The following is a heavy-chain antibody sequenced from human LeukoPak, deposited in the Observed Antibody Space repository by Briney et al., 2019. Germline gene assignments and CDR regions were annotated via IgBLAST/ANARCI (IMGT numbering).Heavy chain of an antibody. CDR3: ARDLGGNSGWFDP. Sequence: ASVKVSCKASGYTFTNYDINWVRQAPGQGPEWMGWINPPSGNTGYAQKFQGRVTITRDTSISTAYMELSSLRSEDTAVYYCARDLGGNSGWFDPWGQGTLVAVSS. J-gene: IGHJ5*02. CDR1: GYTFTNYD. D-gene: IGHD4-23*01. V-gene: IGHV1-8*01. CDR2: INPPSGNT.